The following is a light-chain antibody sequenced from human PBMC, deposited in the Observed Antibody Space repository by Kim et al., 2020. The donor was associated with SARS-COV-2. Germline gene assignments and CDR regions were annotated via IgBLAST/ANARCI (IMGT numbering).Light chain of an antibody. V-gene: IGKV3-11*01. CDR3: QQRSNWPAYT. Sequence: LSPGERATRPCRARQSVSSYLAWYQQNPGQAPRLLIYDASNRATGIPARFSGSGSGTDFTLTISSLEPEDFAVYYCQQRSNWPAYTFGQGTKLEI. J-gene: IGKJ2*01. CDR1: QSVSSY. CDR2: DAS.